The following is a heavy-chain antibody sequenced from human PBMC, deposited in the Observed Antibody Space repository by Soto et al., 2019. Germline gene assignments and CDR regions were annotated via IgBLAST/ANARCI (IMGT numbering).Heavy chain of an antibody. CDR3: ARDIVVVSPYYYYYGMDV. V-gene: IGHV3-21*01. CDR2: ISSSSSYI. CDR1: GFTFSSYS. J-gene: IGHJ6*02. D-gene: IGHD2-2*01. Sequence: PGGSLRLSCAASGFTFSSYSMNWVRQAPGNGLEWVSSISSSSSYIYYADSVKGRFTISRDNAKNSLYLQMNSLRAEDTAVYYCARDIVVVSPYYYYYGMDVWGQGTTVT.